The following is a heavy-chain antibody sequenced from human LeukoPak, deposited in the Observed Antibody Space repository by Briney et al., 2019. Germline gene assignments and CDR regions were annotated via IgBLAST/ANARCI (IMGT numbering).Heavy chain of an antibody. J-gene: IGHJ3*02. Sequence: GGSLRLSCAASGFTFSSYEMNWVRQAPGKGLEWVSYISRSGSTIYYADSVKGRFTISRDNAKNSLYLQMNSLRAEDTAVYYCARDRGGSGSYYINAFDIWGQGTMVTVSS. CDR2: ISRSGSTI. CDR3: ARDRGGSGSYYINAFDI. CDR1: GFTFSSYE. V-gene: IGHV3-48*03. D-gene: IGHD1-26*01.